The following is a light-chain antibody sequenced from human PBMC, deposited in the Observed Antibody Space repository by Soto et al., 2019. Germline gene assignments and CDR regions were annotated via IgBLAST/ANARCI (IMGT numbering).Light chain of an antibody. V-gene: IGKV3-11*01. CDR3: QQRLHWPVT. CDR1: QTVGRY. CDR2: DAS. J-gene: IGKJ5*01. Sequence: EIVLTQSPATLSLSPGDRVTLSCRASQTVGRYLSWYQHSPGQGPRLLVYDASNRATGSPARFSGSGSETYFTLTISSLEPEDVAVYYCQQRLHWPVTFGQGTRLEIK.